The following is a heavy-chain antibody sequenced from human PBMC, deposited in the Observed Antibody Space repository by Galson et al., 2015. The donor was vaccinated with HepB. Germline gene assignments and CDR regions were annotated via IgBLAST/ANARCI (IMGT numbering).Heavy chain of an antibody. CDR2: INTNTGNP. CDR1: GYTLTNYA. V-gene: IGHV7-4-1*02. J-gene: IGHJ4*02. Sequence: SVKVSCKASGYTLTNYAMNWVRQAPGKGLEWVGWINTNTGNPTYAQGFTGRFVFSLDTSVSTAYLQISSLKAEDTAVYYCARVNSGDDYWGQGTLVTVSS. CDR3: ARVNSGDDY. D-gene: IGHD7-27*01.